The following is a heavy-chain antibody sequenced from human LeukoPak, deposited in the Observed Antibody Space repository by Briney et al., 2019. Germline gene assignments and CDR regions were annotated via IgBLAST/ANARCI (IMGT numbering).Heavy chain of an antibody. D-gene: IGHD3-3*01. J-gene: IGHJ5*02. CDR3: ARRFLEWLGENDWFDH. CDR1: GGSISSSSYY. V-gene: IGHV4-39*01. Sequence: SETLSLTCTVSGGSISSSSYYWGWIRQPPGKGLEWIGSIYYSGSTYYNPSLKSRVTISVDTSKNQFSLKLSPVTAADTAVYYCARRFLEWLGENDWFDHWGQGTLVTVSS. CDR2: IYYSGST.